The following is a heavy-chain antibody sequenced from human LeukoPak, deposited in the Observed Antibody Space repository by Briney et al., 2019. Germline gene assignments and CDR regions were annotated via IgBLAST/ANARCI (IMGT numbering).Heavy chain of an antibody. V-gene: IGHV1-2*02. CDR1: GYTFTGYY. J-gene: IGHJ6*03. Sequence: ASVKVSCKASGYTFTGYYMHWVRQAPGQGLEWMGWINPNSGGTNYAQKFQGRVTMTRDTSISTAYMELSRLRSDDTAVYYCARDWHYDFWSGYYYMDVWGKGTTVTVSS. CDR3: ARDWHYDFWSGYYYMDV. CDR2: INPNSGGT. D-gene: IGHD3-3*01.